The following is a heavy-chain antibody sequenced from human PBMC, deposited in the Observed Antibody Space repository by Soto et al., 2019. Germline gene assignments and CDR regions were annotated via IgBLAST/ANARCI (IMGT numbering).Heavy chain of an antibody. CDR1: GFTFSMYS. D-gene: IGHD2-21*02. V-gene: IGHV3-7*03. Sequence: PGGSLRLSCEVSGFTFSMYSMSWVRQTPGKGLEWVAKIPQDGVDGHYADSVKGRFTISRANGKNSLYLQMNNLRAEDTAVYYCARDHLILPAHDFFYGSDVWGRGATVTVSS. CDR2: IPQDGVDG. J-gene: IGHJ6*02. CDR3: ARDHLILPAHDFFYGSDV.